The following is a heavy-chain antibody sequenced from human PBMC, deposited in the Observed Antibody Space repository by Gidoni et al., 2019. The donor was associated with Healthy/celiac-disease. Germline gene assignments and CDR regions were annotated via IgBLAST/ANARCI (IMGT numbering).Heavy chain of an antibody. J-gene: IGHJ6*02. CDR3: ARRPPSSRTGWLPGMDV. Sequence: DSLKISCKGSGYSFTSYWIGWVRQMPGKGLEWMGIIYPGDSDTRYSPSFQGQVTISADKSISTAYLQWSSLKASDTAMYYCARRPPSSRTGWLPGMDVWGQGTTVTVSS. D-gene: IGHD5-12*01. CDR1: GYSFTSYW. V-gene: IGHV5-51*01. CDR2: IYPGDSDT.